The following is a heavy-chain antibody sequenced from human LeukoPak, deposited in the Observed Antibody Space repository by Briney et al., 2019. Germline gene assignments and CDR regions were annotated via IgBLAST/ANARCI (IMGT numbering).Heavy chain of an antibody. CDR1: GFTFSNYA. Sequence: PGGSLRLSCAASGFTFSNYALHWVRQAPGKGLEWVAVISYDGSNKFYADSVRGRFTISRDNSKNTLFLQMNSLRPEDTAVYYCARGPDYDILADYFDHWGQGTLVTVSS. CDR2: ISYDGSNK. J-gene: IGHJ4*02. CDR3: ARGPDYDILADYFDH. D-gene: IGHD3-9*01. V-gene: IGHV3-30*04.